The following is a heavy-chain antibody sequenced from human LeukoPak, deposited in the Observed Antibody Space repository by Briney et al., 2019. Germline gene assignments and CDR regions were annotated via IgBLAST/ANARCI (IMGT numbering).Heavy chain of an antibody. J-gene: IGHJ4*02. CDR3: ARRGRDSSSSLIFDY. CDR1: GGSISSSSYY. D-gene: IGHD6-6*01. V-gene: IGHV4-39*01. Sequence: PSETLSLTCTVSGGSISSSSYYWGWIRQPPGKGLEWIGSIYYSGSTYYNPSLKSRVTISVGTSKNQFSLKLSSVTAADTAVYYCARRGRDSSSSLIFDYWGQGTLVTVSS. CDR2: IYYSGST.